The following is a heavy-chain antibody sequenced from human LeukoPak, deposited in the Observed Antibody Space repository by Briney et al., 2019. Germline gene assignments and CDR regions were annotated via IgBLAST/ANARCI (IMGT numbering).Heavy chain of an antibody. CDR2: ISSSSSYI. D-gene: IGHD3-3*02. CDR1: GFTFSSYS. V-gene: IGHV3-21*04. CDR3: ARDSSSFPNYFDY. Sequence: GGSLRLSCAASGFTFSSYSMNWVRQAPGKGLEWVSSISSSSSYIYCADSVKGRFAISTDNSKNTLYLQMSSLRAEDTAVYYCARDSSSFPNYFDYWGQGTLITVSS. J-gene: IGHJ4*02.